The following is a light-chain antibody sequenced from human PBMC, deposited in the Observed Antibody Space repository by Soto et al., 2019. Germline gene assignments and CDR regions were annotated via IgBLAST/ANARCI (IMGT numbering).Light chain of an antibody. CDR3: QQSHSAPST. CDR1: QSISRY. J-gene: IGKJ4*01. CDR2: SAS. Sequence: DIQMTQSPSSLSASVGDRITITCRASQSISRYLNWYQKNPGKAPKLLIYSASNLQSGVPSRFSGSGSGTDFTLNISSLQPEDFESYLCQQSHSAPSTFGGGTKVDIK. V-gene: IGKV1-39*01.